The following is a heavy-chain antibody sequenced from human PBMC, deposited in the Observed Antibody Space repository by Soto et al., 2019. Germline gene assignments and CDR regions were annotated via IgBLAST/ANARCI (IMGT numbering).Heavy chain of an antibody. D-gene: IGHD3-22*01. Sequence: SVKVSCEASGGTFSSYAISWVRQAPGQGLEWMGGIIPIFGTANYAQKFQGRVTITADESTSTAYMELSSLRSEDTAVYYCARDQMIVTGYYYYGMDVWGQGTTVTVSS. J-gene: IGHJ6*02. CDR2: IIPIFGTA. CDR3: ARDQMIVTGYYYYGMDV. V-gene: IGHV1-69*13. CDR1: GGTFSSYA.